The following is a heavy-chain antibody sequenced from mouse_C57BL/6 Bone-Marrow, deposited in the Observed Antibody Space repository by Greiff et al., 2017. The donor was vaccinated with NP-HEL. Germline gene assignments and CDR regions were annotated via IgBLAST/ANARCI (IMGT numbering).Heavy chain of an antibody. V-gene: IGHV5-4*01. CDR2: ISDGGSYT. CDR1: GFTFSSYA. J-gene: IGHJ4*01. D-gene: IGHD1-1*01. CDR3: ARDRITTVVAGAMDY. Sequence: QLVESGGGLVKPGGSLKLSCAASGFTFSSYAMSWVRQTPEKRLEWVATISDGGSYTYYPDNVKGRFTISRDNAKNNLYLQMSHLKSEDTAMYYCARDRITTVVAGAMDYWGQGTSVTVSS.